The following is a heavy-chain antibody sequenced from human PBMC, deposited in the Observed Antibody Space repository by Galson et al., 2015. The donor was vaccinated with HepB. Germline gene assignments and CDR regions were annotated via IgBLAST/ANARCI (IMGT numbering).Heavy chain of an antibody. J-gene: IGHJ4*02. CDR3: VVALGYFDH. CDR1: GYSFISYN. V-gene: IGHV1-46*01. CDR2: INPSDGST. Sequence: SVKVSCKASGYSFISYNKHWVRQAPGQGPEWMGVINPSDGSTGYAQKFQGRVTMTRDTSTSTLYMELSSLRPEDTAVYYCVVALGYFDHWGQGTLVTVSS. D-gene: IGHD2-15*01.